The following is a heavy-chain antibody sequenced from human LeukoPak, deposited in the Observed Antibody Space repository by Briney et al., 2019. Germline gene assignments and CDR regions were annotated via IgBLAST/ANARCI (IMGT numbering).Heavy chain of an antibody. J-gene: IGHJ4*02. D-gene: IGHD3-16*01. CDR3: ARHVSKTTAWEVPFGH. CDR2: IYYSGTA. CDR1: GASIISGSCY. V-gene: IGHV4-39*01. Sequence: SETLSLTCTVSGASIISGSCYWGWIRQPPGKGLEWVGTIYYSGTAYYNPSLKSRVTISIDTSNDQFSLRLSSVTAADTAIYYCARHVSKTTAWEVPFGHWGQGTLVTVSS.